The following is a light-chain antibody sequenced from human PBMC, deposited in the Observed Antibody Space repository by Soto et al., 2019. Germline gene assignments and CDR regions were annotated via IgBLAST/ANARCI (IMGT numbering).Light chain of an antibody. CDR2: DTS. Sequence: QTVVTQEPSLTMSPGGTVTLTCGSSTGAVTSGHYPYWFQQKPGQAPRTLIYDTSKKHFWTPARFSGSLLGGKAALTLSGAQPEDEADYYCLLSYSGARPYVFGTGTKVTVL. J-gene: IGLJ1*01. CDR3: LLSYSGARPYV. CDR1: TGAVTSGHY. V-gene: IGLV7-46*01.